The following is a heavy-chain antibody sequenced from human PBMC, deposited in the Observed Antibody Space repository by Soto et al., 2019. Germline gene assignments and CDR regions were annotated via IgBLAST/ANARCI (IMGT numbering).Heavy chain of an antibody. V-gene: IGHV1-58*02. CDR1: GFTFRNSA. J-gene: IGHJ5*02. Sequence: QMQLVQSGPEVKKPGTSVKVSCKASGFTFRNSAIQWVRQARGQRLEWIGWIVVGSGSTNYAQHFQERVTFTRDMSTGTAYMELSSLTSEDTAVYYCAADRDPTDQYKWVDPWGQGTLVTVSS. CDR3: AADRDPTDQYKWVDP. D-gene: IGHD1-1*01. CDR2: IVVGSGST.